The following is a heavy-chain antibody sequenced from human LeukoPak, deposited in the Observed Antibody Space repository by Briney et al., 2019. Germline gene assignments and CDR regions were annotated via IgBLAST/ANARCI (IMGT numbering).Heavy chain of an antibody. CDR3: ARRRYYDGSGYLE. J-gene: IGHJ1*01. CDR1: GDSVSRSDSY. CDR2: IYYSGRT. D-gene: IGHD3-22*01. V-gene: IGHV4-39*01. Sequence: PSETLSLTCSVSGDSVSRSDSYWDWIRQPPGKGLEWIGTIYYSGRTYYSPSLKSRVTMSVDTSNNHFSLNLRSVTAADTAVYYCARRRYYDGSGYLEWGQGTLLSVSS.